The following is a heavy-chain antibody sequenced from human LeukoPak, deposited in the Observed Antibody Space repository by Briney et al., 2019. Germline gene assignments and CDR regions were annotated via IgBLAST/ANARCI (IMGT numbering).Heavy chain of an antibody. CDR2: IDYDSSHI. D-gene: IGHD3-9*01. CDR1: GFTFSNSA. Sequence: KPGGSLRLSCAASGFTFSNSATNWVRQVPGKGLEWVSSIDYDSSHIYYAASVRGRFTISRDNARNSVYLQMNSLRVEDTAVYYCARDPLRYLRVGHYDYWGQGTLVAVSS. J-gene: IGHJ4*02. CDR3: ARDPLRYLRVGHYDY. V-gene: IGHV3-21*01.